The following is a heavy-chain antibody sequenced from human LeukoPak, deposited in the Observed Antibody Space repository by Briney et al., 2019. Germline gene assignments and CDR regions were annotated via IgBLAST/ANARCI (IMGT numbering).Heavy chain of an antibody. CDR1: GGSISSYY. CDR3: ARDYIVDVDTAMGTHWYFDL. V-gene: IGHV4-59*01. CDR2: IYYSGST. J-gene: IGHJ2*01. Sequence: PSETLSLTCTVSGGSISSYYWSWIRQPPGKGLEWIGYIYYSGSTNYNPSLKSRVTISVDTSKNQFSLKLSSVTAADTAVYYCARDYIVDVDTAMGTHWYFDLWGRGTLVTVSS. D-gene: IGHD5-18*01.